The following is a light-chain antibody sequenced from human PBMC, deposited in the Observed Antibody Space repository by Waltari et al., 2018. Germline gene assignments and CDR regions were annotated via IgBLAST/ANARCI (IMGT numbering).Light chain of an antibody. CDR2: DVS. Sequence: QSALTQPASVSGSPGQSITISCTGTSSDVGGYNYVSWYQQHPGKATKLMSYDVSNRPSGVSNRFSGSKSGNTASLTISGLQAEDEADYYCSSYTSSSTLVFGGGTKLTVL. V-gene: IGLV2-14*03. CDR1: SSDVGGYNY. J-gene: IGLJ2*01. CDR3: SSYTSSSTLV.